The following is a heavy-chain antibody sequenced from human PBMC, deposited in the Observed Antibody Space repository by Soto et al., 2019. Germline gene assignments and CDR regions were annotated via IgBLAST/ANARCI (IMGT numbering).Heavy chain of an antibody. CDR3: ARSVWRQWSPLLASYYYGMDV. CDR2: ISYDGSNK. J-gene: IGHJ6*02. CDR1: GFTFSSYG. Sequence: GGSLRLSCAASGFTFSSYGMHWVRQAPGKGLEWVAVISYDGSNKYYADSVKGRFTISRDNSKNTLYLQMNSLRAEDTAVYYCARSVWRQWSPLLASYYYGMDVLGHGTTFTVSS. D-gene: IGHD6-19*01. V-gene: IGHV3-30*03.